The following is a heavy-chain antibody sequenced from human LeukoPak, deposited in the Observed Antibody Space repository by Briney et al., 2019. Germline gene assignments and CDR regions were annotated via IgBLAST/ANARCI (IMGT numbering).Heavy chain of an antibody. CDR3: AKDAHHYSSGWYYFDY. J-gene: IGHJ4*02. V-gene: IGHV3-23*01. CDR2: ISGSGGTT. Sequence: NPGGSLRLSCAASGFTFSSYAMSWVRQAPGKGLEWVSAISGSGGTTYYADSVKGRFTISRDNSKNTLYLQMNSLRAEDTAVYYCAKDAHHYSSGWYYFDYWGQGTLVTVSS. D-gene: IGHD6-19*01. CDR1: GFTFSSYA.